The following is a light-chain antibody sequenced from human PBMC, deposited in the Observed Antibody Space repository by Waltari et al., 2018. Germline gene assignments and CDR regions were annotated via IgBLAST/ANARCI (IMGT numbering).Light chain of an antibody. J-gene: IGKJ4*01. Sequence: EVVMPQSPATLSVSSGETATLSCWASQIVNSNLAWYQKKPGQAPRLLIYGASTRATDVPARFSGSGSGTEFTLTISSLQSEDFAAYYCQQYNNWPLTFGGGTKVAIK. CDR2: GAS. CDR1: QIVNSN. V-gene: IGKV3-15*01. CDR3: QQYNNWPLT.